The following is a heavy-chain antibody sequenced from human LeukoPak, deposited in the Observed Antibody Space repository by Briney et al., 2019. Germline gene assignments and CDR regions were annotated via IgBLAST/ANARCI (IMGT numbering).Heavy chain of an antibody. CDR3: AKVMFAADTWPYYFDY. D-gene: IGHD3-16*01. J-gene: IGHJ4*02. CDR1: GFTFDDYA. Sequence: GGSLRLSCAASGFTFDDYAMHWVRQAPGKGLEWVSGISWNSGSIGYADSVKGRFTISRDNAKNSLYLQMNSLRAEDTALYYCAKVMFAADTWPYYFDYWGQGTLVTVSS. V-gene: IGHV3-9*01. CDR2: ISWNSGSI.